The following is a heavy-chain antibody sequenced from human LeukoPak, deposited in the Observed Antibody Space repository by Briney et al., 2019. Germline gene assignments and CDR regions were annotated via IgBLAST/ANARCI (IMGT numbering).Heavy chain of an antibody. J-gene: IGHJ4*02. CDR1: GFTFSSYS. CDR3: ARDTTMVRGVLDY. V-gene: IGHV3-21*01. Sequence: PGGSLRLSCAASGFTFSSYSMNWVRQAPGKGLEWVSSISSSSSYIYYADSVKGRFTISRDNAKNSLYLQMNSLRAEDTAVYYCARDTTMVRGVLDYWGQGTLVTVSS. CDR2: ISSSSSYI. D-gene: IGHD3-10*01.